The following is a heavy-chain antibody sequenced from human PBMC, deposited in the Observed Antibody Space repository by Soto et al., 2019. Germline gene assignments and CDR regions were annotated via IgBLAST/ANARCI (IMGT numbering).Heavy chain of an antibody. Sequence: SGTLPLTCTVSGGSIGSSSYYWGWIRQPPWKGLEWIGSIYYSGSTYYNPSLKGRVTISVDTSKNQFSLKLSSVTAADTAVYYCARQSAAGIYYYYYYGMDVWGQGTTVTVSS. D-gene: IGHD6-13*01. J-gene: IGHJ6*02. V-gene: IGHV4-39*01. CDR3: ARQSAAGIYYYYYYGMDV. CDR2: IYYSGST. CDR1: GGSIGSSSYY.